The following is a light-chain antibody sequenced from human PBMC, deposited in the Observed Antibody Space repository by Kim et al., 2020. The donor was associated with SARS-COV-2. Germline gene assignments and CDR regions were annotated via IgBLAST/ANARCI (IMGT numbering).Light chain of an antibody. V-gene: IGKV1-NL1*01. Sequence: AAIGDSITIPCRASQVIGNSLVWYQQKSGQAPNLLVYTTSRLHSGVPSRFSGSGSGTDYTLTISSLQPEDFATYYCQQYSSVPLTFGGGTKVDIK. CDR1: QVIGNS. CDR3: QQYSSVPLT. CDR2: TTS. J-gene: IGKJ4*01.